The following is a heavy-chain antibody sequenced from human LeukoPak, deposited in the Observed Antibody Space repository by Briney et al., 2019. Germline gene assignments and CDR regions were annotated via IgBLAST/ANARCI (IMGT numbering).Heavy chain of an antibody. Sequence: ASVKVSCKASGYTFTGYYMHWVRQAPGQGLEWMGRINPNSGGTNYAQKFQGRVTMTRDTSISTAYMELSRLRSDDTAVYYCARLSGRVVCSAGSCYIDSWGQGTLVTVSS. CDR1: GYTFTGYY. CDR3: ARLSGRVVCSAGSCYIDS. J-gene: IGHJ4*02. CDR2: INPNSGGT. V-gene: IGHV1-2*06. D-gene: IGHD2-15*01.